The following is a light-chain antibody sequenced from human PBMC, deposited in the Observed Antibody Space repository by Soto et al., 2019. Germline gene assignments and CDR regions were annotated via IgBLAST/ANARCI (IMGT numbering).Light chain of an antibody. CDR1: QCIANH. Sequence: IRMTPSPSSLSLSRGDRVTITFRACQCIANHLAWYQQKPVKVPNLLIYGASTLQSGGPSRFSGSGSGTDFTLTINNLQPEDVATYYCQKYDRAPFTFGPGTKVDIK. J-gene: IGKJ3*01. CDR2: GAS. CDR3: QKYDRAPFT. V-gene: IGKV1-27*01.